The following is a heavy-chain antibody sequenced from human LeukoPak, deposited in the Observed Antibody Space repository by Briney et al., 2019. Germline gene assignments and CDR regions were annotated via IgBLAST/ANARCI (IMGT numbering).Heavy chain of an antibody. CDR2: IIPILGIA. CDR1: GFTVSSNY. V-gene: IGHV1-69*04. D-gene: IGHD6-13*01. Sequence: PGGSLRLSCVASGFTVSSNYMSWVRQAPGQGLEWMGRIIPILGIANYAQKFQGRVTITADKSTSTAYMELSSLRSEDTAVYYCAREPGIAAAGRGPTTGEVGYYYYGMDVWGQGTTVTVSS. J-gene: IGHJ6*02. CDR3: AREPGIAAAGRGPTTGEVGYYYYGMDV.